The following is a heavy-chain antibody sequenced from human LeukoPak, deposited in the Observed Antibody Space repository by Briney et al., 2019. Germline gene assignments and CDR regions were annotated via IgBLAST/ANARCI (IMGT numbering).Heavy chain of an antibody. CDR1: GFTFDDYA. V-gene: IGHV3-9*01. CDR2: ISWNSGSI. CDR3: ATAIPRYSSSFLDY. J-gene: IGHJ4*02. Sequence: GGSLRLSCAASGFTFDDYAMHWVRQAPGKGLEWVSGISWNSGSIGYADSVKGRFTISRDNSKNTLYLQMNSLRAEDTAVYYCATAIPRYSSSFLDYWGQGTLVTVSS. D-gene: IGHD6-13*01.